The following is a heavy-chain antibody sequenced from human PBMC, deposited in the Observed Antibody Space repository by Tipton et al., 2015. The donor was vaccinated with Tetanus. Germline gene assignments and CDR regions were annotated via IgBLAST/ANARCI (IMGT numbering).Heavy chain of an antibody. CDR1: GFTFRNYG. CDR3: VKDWWAPYCSSVRCATFDY. D-gene: IGHD2-2*01. CDR2: IWYDGSRP. V-gene: IGHV3-33*03. J-gene: IGHJ4*02. Sequence: SLRLSCDASGFTFRNYGMHWVRQAPGKGLEWVAIIWYDGSRPSYAESVKGRFTISRDHSKNRLYLQMNSLRAEDTAVYFWVKDWWAPYCSSVRCATFDYWGLGTLVTVSS.